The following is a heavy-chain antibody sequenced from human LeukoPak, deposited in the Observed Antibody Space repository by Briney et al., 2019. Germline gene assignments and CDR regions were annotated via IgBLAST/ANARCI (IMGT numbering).Heavy chain of an antibody. CDR3: AKDRQGFGFGEQLDYYYMDV. Sequence: GGSLRLSCAASGFTVSNNYISWVRQAPGKGLEWVSVISGSGGSTYYADSVKGRFTISRDNSKNTLYLQINSLRAEDTAVYYCAKDRQGFGFGEQLDYYYMDVWGKGTTVTVSS. D-gene: IGHD3-10*01. J-gene: IGHJ6*03. V-gene: IGHV3-23*01. CDR1: GFTVSNNY. CDR2: ISGSGGST.